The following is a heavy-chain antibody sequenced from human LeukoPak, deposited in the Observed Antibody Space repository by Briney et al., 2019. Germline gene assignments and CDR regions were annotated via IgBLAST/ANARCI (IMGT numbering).Heavy chain of an antibody. V-gene: IGHV1-18*01. CDR3: ARDQPRRGPGNHDY. D-gene: IGHD1-26*01. CDR2: ISGYDGKT. J-gene: IGHJ4*02. Sequence: ASVKVSCKASGYTFTTYGINWVRQAPGQGLEWMGRISGYDGKTNYAQKLRDRVTMLRDTATSTVYMELRSLTTDDTAVYYCARDQPRRGPGNHDYWGQGTLVTVSS. CDR1: GYTFTTYG.